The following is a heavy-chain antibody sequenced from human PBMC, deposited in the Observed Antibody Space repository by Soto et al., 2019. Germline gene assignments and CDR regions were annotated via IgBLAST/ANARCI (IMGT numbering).Heavy chain of an antibody. Sequence: GGSLRLSCAASGFTFSSYWMSWVRQAPGKGLEWVANIKQDGSEKYYVDSVKGRFTISGDNAKNSLYLQMNSLRAEDTAVYYCERDSIFGARGPNVSYYMDVWGKGTTVTVSS. J-gene: IGHJ6*03. V-gene: IGHV3-7*01. CDR2: IKQDGSEK. D-gene: IGHD3-10*01. CDR1: GFTFSSYW. CDR3: ERDSIFGARGPNVSYYMDV.